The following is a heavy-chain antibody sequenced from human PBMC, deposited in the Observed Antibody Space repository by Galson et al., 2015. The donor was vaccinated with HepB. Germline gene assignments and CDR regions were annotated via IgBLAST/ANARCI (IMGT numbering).Heavy chain of an antibody. CDR2: IHHSGST. J-gene: IGHJ4*02. CDR3: ARKGITMVRGHFDY. CDR1: GDSISSSYW. V-gene: IGHV4-4*02. Sequence: SETLSLTCAVSGDSISSSYWWSWVRQPPGKGLEWIAEIHHSGSTNCNPSLKSRVTISVDESKNQFSLKLSSVTAADTAVYYCARKGITMVRGHFDYWGQGTLVTVSS. D-gene: IGHD3-10*01.